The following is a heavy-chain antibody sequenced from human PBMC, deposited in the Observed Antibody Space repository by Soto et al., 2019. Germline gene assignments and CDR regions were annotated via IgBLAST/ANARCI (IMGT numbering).Heavy chain of an antibody. Sequence: GESLKISCNGIGYRFSTYWIAWVRQMPGKGLEWMGTIFPDDSETRYSPTFEGQVTISADKSINTAYLQWSSLKASDSAMYYCARPFDTSGWYDHWGQGTLVTVSS. CDR3: ARPFDTSGWYDH. D-gene: IGHD6-19*01. J-gene: IGHJ5*02. V-gene: IGHV5-51*01. CDR2: IFPDDSET. CDR1: GYRFSTYW.